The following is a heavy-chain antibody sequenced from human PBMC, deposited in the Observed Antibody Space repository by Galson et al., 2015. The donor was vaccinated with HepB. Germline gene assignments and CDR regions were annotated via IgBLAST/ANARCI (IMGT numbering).Heavy chain of an antibody. J-gene: IGHJ4*02. CDR1: GFTFSSYS. D-gene: IGHD3-3*01. V-gene: IGHV3-48*02. CDR2: ISSSSSTI. CDR3: ARDSGYDFWSGYYTRFDY. Sequence: SLRLSCAASGFTFSSYSMNWVRQAPGKGLAWVSYISSSSSTIYYADSVKGRFTISRDNAKNSLYLQMNSLRDEDTAVYYCARDSGYDFWSGYYTRFDYWGQGTLVTVSS.